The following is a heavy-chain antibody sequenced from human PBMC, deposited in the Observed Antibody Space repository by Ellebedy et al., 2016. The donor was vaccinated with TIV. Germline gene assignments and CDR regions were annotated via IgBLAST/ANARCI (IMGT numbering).Heavy chain of an antibody. D-gene: IGHD3-9*01. J-gene: IGHJ5*02. Sequence: GESLKISXAASGFTFSSYGMHWVRQAPGKGLEWVAVIWYDGSNKYYADSVKGRFTISRDNSKNTLYLQMNSLRAEGPAVYYCARARLDWNWFDPWGQGTLVTVSS. V-gene: IGHV3-33*01. CDR3: ARARLDWNWFDP. CDR1: GFTFSSYG. CDR2: IWYDGSNK.